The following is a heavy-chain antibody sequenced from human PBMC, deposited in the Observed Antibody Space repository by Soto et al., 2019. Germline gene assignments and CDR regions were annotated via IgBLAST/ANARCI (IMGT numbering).Heavy chain of an antibody. CDR1: GASVSGGGYY. CDR3: ARDTHAEGVDV. CDR2: IYYRGTA. J-gene: IGHJ6*02. Sequence: TLSLSCPVSGASVSGGGYYWSWIRQHPGKGLEWIGYIYYRGTAYYNPSLMSRVTISVDTSKNQFSLKLTSVIAADTAVYYCARDTHAEGVDVWGQGTTVTVSS. V-gene: IGHV4-31*03.